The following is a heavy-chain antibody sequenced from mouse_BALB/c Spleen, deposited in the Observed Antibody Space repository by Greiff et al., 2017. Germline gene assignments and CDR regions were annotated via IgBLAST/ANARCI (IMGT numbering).Heavy chain of an antibody. J-gene: IGHJ3*01. CDR1: GFNIKDTY. CDR3: ARGAGTWFAY. V-gene: IGHV14-3*02. CDR2: IDPANGNT. Sequence: VQLQQSGAEVVKPGASVKLSCTASGFNIKDTYMHWVKQRPEQGLEWIGRIDPANGNTKYDPKFQGKATITADTSSNTAYLQFSSLTSEDTAVCYCARGAGTWFAYWGQGTLVTVSA.